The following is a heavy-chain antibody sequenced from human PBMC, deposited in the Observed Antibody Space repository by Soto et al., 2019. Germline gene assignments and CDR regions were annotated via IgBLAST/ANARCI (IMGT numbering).Heavy chain of an antibody. V-gene: IGHV1-46*01. J-gene: IGHJ4*02. CDR1: GYTFTSYG. D-gene: IGHD3-22*01. CDR2: INPSGGST. CDR3: ASSPLLGNYYDSSGYLNY. Sequence: GASVKVSCKASGYTFTSYGISWARQAPGQGLEWMGIINPSGGSTSYAQKFQGRVTMTRDTSTSTVYMELSSLRSEDTAVYYCASSPLLGNYYDSSGYLNYWGQGTLVTVSS.